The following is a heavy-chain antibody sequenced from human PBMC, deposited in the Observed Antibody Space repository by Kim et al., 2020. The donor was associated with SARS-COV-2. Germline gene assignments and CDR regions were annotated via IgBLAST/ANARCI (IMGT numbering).Heavy chain of an antibody. CDR1: GFSLSTSGVG. V-gene: IGHV2-5*02. D-gene: IGHD6-13*01. CDR2: IYWDDDK. CDR3: AHSKLYVSSWYQVGNYYYYGMDV. Sequence: SGPTLVNPTQTLTLTCTFSGFSLSTSGVGVGWIRQPPGKALEWLALIYWDDDKRYCPSLKSRLTITKDTSKNQVVLTMTNMDPVDTATYYCAHSKLYVSSWYQVGNYYYYGMDVWGQGTTVTVSS. J-gene: IGHJ6*02.